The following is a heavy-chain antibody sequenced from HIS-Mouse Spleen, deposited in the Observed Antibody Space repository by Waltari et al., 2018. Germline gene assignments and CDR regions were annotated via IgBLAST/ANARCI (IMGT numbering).Heavy chain of an antibody. D-gene: IGHD6-19*01. CDR1: VFTFSSYS. CDR3: ARVNGIAVAGTDAFDI. CDR2: ISYDGSNK. J-gene: IGHJ3*02. V-gene: IGHV3-30-3*01. Sequence: QVQLVGSGGCVVQAGWSLRLSCAASVFTFSSYSMPWVRQAPGKGLEWVAFISYDGSNKYYADSVKGRFTISRDNSKNTLYLQMNSLRAEDTAVYYCARVNGIAVAGTDAFDIWGQGTMVTVSS.